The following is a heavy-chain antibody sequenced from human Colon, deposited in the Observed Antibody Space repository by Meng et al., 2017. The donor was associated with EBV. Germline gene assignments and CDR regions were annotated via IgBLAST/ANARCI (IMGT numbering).Heavy chain of an antibody. CDR3: ARRGPSGNFSP. CDR2: IDHRGNT. V-gene: IGHV4-34*01. CDR1: GGSFRDYY. J-gene: IGHJ5*02. Sequence: QWQLQQGGAGLLKTSETLSRSCAVYGGSFRDYYWTWIRHPPGKGLEWIGEIDHRGNTKYNPSLKSRVTISLDTSKKQFSLKVSSVTAADSAVYYCARRGPSGNFSPWSQGALVTVSS. D-gene: IGHD3-10*01.